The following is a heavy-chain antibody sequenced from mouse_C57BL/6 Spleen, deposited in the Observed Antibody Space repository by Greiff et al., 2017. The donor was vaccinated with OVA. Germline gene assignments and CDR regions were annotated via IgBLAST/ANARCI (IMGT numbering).Heavy chain of an antibody. CDR2: IWTGGGT. D-gene: IGHD2-2*01. CDR1: GFSLTSYA. Sequence: QVQLKESGPGLVAPSQSLSITCTVSGFSLTSYAISWVRQPPGKGLEWLGAIWTGGGTNYNSALKSRLSISKDNSKSQVFLKMNSLQTDDTARYYCASYGYDGAWFAYWGQGTLVTVSA. J-gene: IGHJ3*01. CDR3: ASYGYDGAWFAY. V-gene: IGHV2-9-1*01.